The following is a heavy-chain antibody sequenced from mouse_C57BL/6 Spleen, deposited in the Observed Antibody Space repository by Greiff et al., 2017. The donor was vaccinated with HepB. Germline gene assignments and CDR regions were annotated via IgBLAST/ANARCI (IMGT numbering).Heavy chain of an antibody. CDR2: IYPGDGDT. D-gene: IGHD1-1*01. V-gene: IGHV1-82*01. J-gene: IGHJ4*01. CDR1: GYAFSSSW. Sequence: QVQLQQSGPELVKPGASVKISCKASGYAFSSSWMNWVKQRPGKGLEWIGRIYPGDGDTNYNGKFKGKATLTADKSSSTAYMQLSSLTSEDSAVYFCARAGGSSHYAMDYWGQGTSVTVSS. CDR3: ARAGGSSHYAMDY.